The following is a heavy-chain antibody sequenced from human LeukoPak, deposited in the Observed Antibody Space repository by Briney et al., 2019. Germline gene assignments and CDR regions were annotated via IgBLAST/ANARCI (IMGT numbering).Heavy chain of an antibody. D-gene: IGHD2-15*01. J-gene: IGHJ3*01. Sequence: GGSLRLSCAAAGFTFSSYGMHWGRQAPGKGLEWVAVIWYDGTNTYYADSMKGRFTISRDNSKNTLYLQMNSLRAEDTAVYYCARDFCSGGSCYPDAFDVWGQGTMVTVSS. CDR1: GFTFSSYG. CDR3: ARDFCSGGSCYPDAFDV. V-gene: IGHV3-33*01. CDR2: IWYDGTNT.